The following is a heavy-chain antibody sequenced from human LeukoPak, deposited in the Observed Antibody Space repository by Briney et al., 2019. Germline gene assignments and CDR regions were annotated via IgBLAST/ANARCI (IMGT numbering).Heavy chain of an antibody. D-gene: IGHD1-1*01. V-gene: IGHV3-7*01. Sequence: GGSLRLSCAASGFTVSSNYMNWVRQAPGRGLEWVANMNQDGSEKYYLDSVKGRFTISRDNAKNSLYLQMNSLRAEDTAVFYCARELIRNDEGAFDIWGQGTMVTVSS. J-gene: IGHJ3*02. CDR2: MNQDGSEK. CDR1: GFTVSSNY. CDR3: ARELIRNDEGAFDI.